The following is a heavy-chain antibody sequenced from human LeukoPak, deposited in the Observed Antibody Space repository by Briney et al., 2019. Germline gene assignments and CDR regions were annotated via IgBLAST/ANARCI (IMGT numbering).Heavy chain of an antibody. V-gene: IGHV3-23*01. CDR3: AKDREYSSSWYEGGI. D-gene: IGHD6-13*01. CDR2: ISGSGGSA. CDR1: GFTFSSYG. J-gene: IGHJ4*02. Sequence: GGSLRLSCAASGFTFSSYGMSWVRQAPGKGLEWVSAISGSGGSAYYADSVKGRFTISRDNSKNTLYLQMNSLRAEDTAVYYCAKDREYSSSWYEGGIWGQGTLVTVSS.